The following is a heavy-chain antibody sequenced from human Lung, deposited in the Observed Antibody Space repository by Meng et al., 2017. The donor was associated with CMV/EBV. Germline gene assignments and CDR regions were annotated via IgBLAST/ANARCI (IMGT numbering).Heavy chain of an antibody. CDR1: GFTFDDCA. CDR3: AKADIVVVPAGAFDI. Sequence: SCAASGFTFDDCAMHWVRQAPGKGLEWVSGISWNSGSIGYADSVKGRFTISRDNAKNSLYLQMNSLRAEDTALYYCAKADIVVVPAGAFDIWGQGXMVTVSS. V-gene: IGHV3-9*01. J-gene: IGHJ3*02. D-gene: IGHD2-2*01. CDR2: ISWNSGSI.